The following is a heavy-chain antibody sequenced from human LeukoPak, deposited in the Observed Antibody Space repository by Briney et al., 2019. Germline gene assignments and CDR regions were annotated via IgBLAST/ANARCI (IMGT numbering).Heavy chain of an antibody. J-gene: IGHJ5*02. CDR3: ARDNSVRDEAWWFNP. D-gene: IGHD5-24*01. Sequence: ASVKVSCKAFGYTFTSNYMHWVRQAPGQGPEWMGVISPSGGSTTYAQKFQGGVTLARDMSTSTDYLELSSLRSEDTAVYYCARDNSVRDEAWWFNPWGQGTLVTVSS. CDR2: ISPSGGST. CDR1: GYTFTSNY. V-gene: IGHV1-46*01.